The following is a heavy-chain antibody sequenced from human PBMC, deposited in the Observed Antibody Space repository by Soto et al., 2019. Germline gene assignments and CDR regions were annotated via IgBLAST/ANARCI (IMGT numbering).Heavy chain of an antibody. CDR2: MYTTGTT. D-gene: IGHD3-10*01. V-gene: IGHV4-4*07. CDR3: VKANTHETTRGSFGS. CDR1: GDSPRSHC. Sequence: SETLSLTCTVSGDSPRSHCWSWVRQTAGKGLGLIGRMYTTGTTNYNPSLKSRVTPSIDTPKKQLSLKLSYVTAADKPCHHCVKANTHETTRGSFGSWGQGTLVTVSS. J-gene: IGHJ4*02.